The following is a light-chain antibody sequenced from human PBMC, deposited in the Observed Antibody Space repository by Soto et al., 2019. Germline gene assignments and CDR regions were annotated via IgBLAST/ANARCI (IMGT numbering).Light chain of an antibody. CDR2: EVT. Sequence: QSVLTQPASVSGSPGQSITISCTGSNSDIGAYDYVSWYQQHPGKPPTLLIYEVTFRPSGVPNRFSGSKSGNTATLTISGLLTEDEADYYCGSYASATLIFGGGTQLTV. J-gene: IGLJ2*01. CDR1: NSDIGAYDY. CDR3: GSYASATLI. V-gene: IGLV2-14*01.